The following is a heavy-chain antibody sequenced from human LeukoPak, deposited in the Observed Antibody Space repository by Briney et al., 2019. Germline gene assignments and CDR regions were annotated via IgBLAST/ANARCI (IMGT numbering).Heavy chain of an antibody. CDR3: AREEGGSYGY. V-gene: IGHV3-48*04. J-gene: IGHJ4*02. CDR2: ISSSSSTI. D-gene: IGHD1-26*01. Sequence: GGSLRLSCAASGFTFSTYWLSWVRQTPGKGLEWVSYISSSSSTIYYADSVKGRFTISRDNAKNSLYLQMNSLRAEDTAVYYCAREEGGSYGYWGQGTLVTVSS. CDR1: GFTFSTYW.